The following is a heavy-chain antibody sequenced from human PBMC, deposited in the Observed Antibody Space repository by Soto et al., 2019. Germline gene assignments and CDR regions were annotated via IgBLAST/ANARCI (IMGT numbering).Heavy chain of an antibody. CDR3: ARVFVSSSSRNYYYYYGMDV. CDR1: GGSISSGGYY. J-gene: IGHJ6*02. CDR2: IYYSGST. V-gene: IGHV4-31*03. D-gene: IGHD6-6*01. Sequence: SETLSLTCTVSGGSISSGGYYWSWIRQHPGKGLEWIGYIYYSGSTYYNPSLKSRVTISVDTSKNQFSLKLSSVTAADTAVYYCARVFVSSSSRNYYYYYGMDVWGQGTTVTVSS.